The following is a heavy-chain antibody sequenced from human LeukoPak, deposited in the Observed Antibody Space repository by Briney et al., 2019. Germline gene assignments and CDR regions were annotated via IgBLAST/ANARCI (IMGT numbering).Heavy chain of an antibody. J-gene: IGHJ4*02. CDR2: ISSSSSYI. Sequence: GGSLRLSCAASGFTFSSYSMNWVRQAPGKGLEWVSSISSSSSYIYYAGSVKGRFTISRDNAKNSLYLQMNSLRAEDTAVYYCARDRTGIAARYFDYWGQGTLVTVSS. CDR3: ARDRTGIAARYFDY. D-gene: IGHD6-6*01. V-gene: IGHV3-21*01. CDR1: GFTFSSYS.